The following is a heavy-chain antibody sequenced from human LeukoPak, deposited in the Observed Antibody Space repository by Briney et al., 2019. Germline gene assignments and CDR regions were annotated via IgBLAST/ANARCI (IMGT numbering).Heavy chain of an antibody. V-gene: IGHV4-59*01. J-gene: IGHJ4*02. D-gene: IGHD4-17*01. CDR3: AAYGDHIGYFDY. CDR2: NYYSGST. Sequence: KPSETLSLTSTVSGGSISSYYWSWIRQPPGKGLEWIGYNYYSGSTNYNPSLNSRVIISVDTSKNQFSLRLNSVTAADTAVYYCAAYGDHIGYFDYWGQGTLVTVSS. CDR1: GGSISSYY.